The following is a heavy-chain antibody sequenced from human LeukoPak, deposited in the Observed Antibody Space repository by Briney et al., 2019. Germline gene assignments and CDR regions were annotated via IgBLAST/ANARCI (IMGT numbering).Heavy chain of an antibody. Sequence: GVSLRRSGAGSAFTCNDYYRVWIGNAPGDGLEGWISASCANTYYADSVKGRFSISRDNYKNTVFLQMNSMSAEDTAIYSRAQDRDPFTSSGWHWDYIDYWGQGITVIVSS. CDR1: AFTCNDYY. J-gene: IGHJ4*02. D-gene: IGHD6-19*01. CDR2: SASCANT. V-gene: IGHV3-23*01. CDR3: AQDRDPFTSSGWHWDYIDY.